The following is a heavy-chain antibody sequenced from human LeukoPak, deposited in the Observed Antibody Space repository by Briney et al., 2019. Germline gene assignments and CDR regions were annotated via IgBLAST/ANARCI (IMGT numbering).Heavy chain of an antibody. Sequence: LXXXXWTSSYNGNTNYAQKLQGRVTMTTDTSTSTAYMELRSLRSDDTAVCYCARAPPDYSNFDYWGQGTLVTVSS. J-gene: IGHJ4*02. D-gene: IGHD4-11*01. V-gene: IGHV1-18*01. CDR3: ARAPPDYSNFDY. CDR2: TSSYNGNT.